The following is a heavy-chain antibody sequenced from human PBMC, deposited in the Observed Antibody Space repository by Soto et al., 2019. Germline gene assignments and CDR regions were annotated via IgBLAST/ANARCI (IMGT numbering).Heavy chain of an antibody. V-gene: IGHV4-39*07. CDR2: INHSGST. Sequence: PSETLSLTCNVSGGSISSSRSYWAWIRQPPGKGLEWIGEINHSGSTNYNPSLKSRVTISVDTSKNQFSLKLSSVTAADTAVYYCARGRYCSSTSCRHWFDPWGQGTLVTVSS. CDR1: GGSISSSRSY. D-gene: IGHD2-2*01. J-gene: IGHJ5*02. CDR3: ARGRYCSSTSCRHWFDP.